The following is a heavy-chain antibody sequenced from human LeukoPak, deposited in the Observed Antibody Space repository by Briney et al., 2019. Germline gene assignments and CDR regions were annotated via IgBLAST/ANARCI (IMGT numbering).Heavy chain of an antibody. J-gene: IGHJ4*02. CDR2: ISYDGSEQ. Sequence: GGSLRLSCAASGFTFSHYAMYWVRQAPGKGLEWVALISYDGSEQHYADSVKGRFTISRDSPKDTLYLQMNTLRPEDTAVYYCARERTGFYAEYWGQGTLVTVSS. D-gene: IGHD3/OR15-3a*01. CDR3: ARERTGFYAEY. CDR1: GFTFSHYA. V-gene: IGHV3-30*04.